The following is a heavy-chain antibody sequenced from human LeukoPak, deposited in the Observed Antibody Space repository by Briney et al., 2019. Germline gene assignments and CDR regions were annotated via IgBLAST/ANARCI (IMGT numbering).Heavy chain of an antibody. V-gene: IGHV6-1*01. CDR2: TYYRSRWSY. CDR1: GDSVSSSTAA. CDR3: ARFDYGAPDY. Sequence: SQTLSLTCAISGDSVSSSTAAWNSIRQSPSRGLEWLGRTYYRSRWSYEYTTSVKGRITINADTSEYQFSLQLKSATPEDTAVYYCARFDYGAPDYWSQGTLVTVSS. D-gene: IGHD3-16*01. J-gene: IGHJ4*02.